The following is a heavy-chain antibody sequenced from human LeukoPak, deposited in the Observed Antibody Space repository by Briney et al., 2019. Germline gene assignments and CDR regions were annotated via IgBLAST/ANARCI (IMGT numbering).Heavy chain of an antibody. CDR3: ARRRYSGYDWQPTGYYYYMDV. V-gene: IGHV4-34*01. J-gene: IGHJ6*03. D-gene: IGHD5-12*01. CDR1: GGSFSGYY. Sequence: SETLSLTCAVYGGSFSGYYWSWIRQPPGKGLEWIGEINHSGSTNYNPSLKSRVTISVDTSKNQFSLKLSSVTAADTAVYYCARRRYSGYDWQPTGYYYYMDVWGKGTTVTISS. CDR2: INHSGST.